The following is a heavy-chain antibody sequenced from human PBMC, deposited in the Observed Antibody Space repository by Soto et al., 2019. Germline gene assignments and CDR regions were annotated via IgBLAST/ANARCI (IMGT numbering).Heavy chain of an antibody. D-gene: IGHD3-10*01. CDR2: IIPIFGTA. Sequence: SVKVSCKASGGTFGSYAISWVRQAPGQGLEWMGGIIPIFGTANYAQKFQGRVTITADESTSTAYTELSSLRSEDTAVYYCWVTMVRGVISDYGMDVWSQGTTVTVSS. J-gene: IGHJ6*02. V-gene: IGHV1-69*13. CDR3: WVTMVRGVISDYGMDV. CDR1: GGTFGSYA.